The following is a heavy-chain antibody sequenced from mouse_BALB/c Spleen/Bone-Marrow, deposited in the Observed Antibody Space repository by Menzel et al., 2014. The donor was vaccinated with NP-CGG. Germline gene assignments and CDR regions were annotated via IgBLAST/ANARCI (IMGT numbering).Heavy chain of an antibody. J-gene: IGHJ3*01. Sequence: EVKLMESGAELVKPGASVKLSCTASGSNIKDTYMHWVKQRPEQGLEWIGRIDPANGNTKYDPKFQGKATITADTSSNTAYLQLSSRTSEDTAVYYCAPYYYGSSLFAYWGQGTLVTVSA. CDR3: APYYYGSSLFAY. D-gene: IGHD1-1*01. CDR1: GSNIKDTY. V-gene: IGHV14-3*02. CDR2: IDPANGNT.